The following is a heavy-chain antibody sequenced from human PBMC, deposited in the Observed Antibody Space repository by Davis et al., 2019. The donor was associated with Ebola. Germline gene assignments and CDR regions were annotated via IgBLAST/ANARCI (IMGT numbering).Heavy chain of an antibody. CDR2: INTNTGNP. Sequence: AVSVKVSCKASGYTFTSYAMNWVRQAPGQGLEWMGWINTNTGNPTYAQGFTGRFVFSLDTSVSTAYLQISSLKAEDTAVYYCARDLGTYSSSWYNDFDYWGQGTLVTVSS. CDR3: ARDLGTYSSSWYNDFDY. CDR1: GYTFTSYA. J-gene: IGHJ4*02. V-gene: IGHV7-4-1*02. D-gene: IGHD6-13*01.